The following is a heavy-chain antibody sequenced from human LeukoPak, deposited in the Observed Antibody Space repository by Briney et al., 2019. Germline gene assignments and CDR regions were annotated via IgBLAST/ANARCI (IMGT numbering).Heavy chain of an antibody. CDR2: ISYDGSNK. CDR3: ARDGKQWLVPYAFDI. D-gene: IGHD6-19*01. CDR1: GFTFSSYA. J-gene: IGHJ3*02. Sequence: PGRSLRLSCAASGFTFSSYAMHWVRQAPGKGLEWVAVISYDGSNKYYADSVKGRFTISRDNSKNTLYLQVNSLRAEDTAVYYCARDGKQWLVPYAFDIWGQGTMVTVSS. V-gene: IGHV3-30-3*01.